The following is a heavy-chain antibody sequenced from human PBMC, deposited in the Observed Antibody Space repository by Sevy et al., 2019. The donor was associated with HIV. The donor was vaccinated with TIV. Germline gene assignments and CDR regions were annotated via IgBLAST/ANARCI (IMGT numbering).Heavy chain of an antibody. CDR2: ISYDGSNK. Sequence: GGSLRLSCAASGFTFSSYAMHWVRQAPGKGLEWVAVISYDGSNKYYADSVKGRFTISRDNSKNTVYLQMNSLRAEDTAVYYCARGDYDILTGYYNYFDYWGQGTLVTVSS. V-gene: IGHV3-30-3*01. D-gene: IGHD3-9*01. CDR3: ARGDYDILTGYYNYFDY. J-gene: IGHJ4*02. CDR1: GFTFSSYA.